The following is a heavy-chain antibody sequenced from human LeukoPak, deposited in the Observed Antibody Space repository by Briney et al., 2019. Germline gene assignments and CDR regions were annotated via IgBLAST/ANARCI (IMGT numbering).Heavy chain of an antibody. CDR3: AREGLSSSWGNFDY. CDR2: INSDGSST. D-gene: IGHD6-13*01. V-gene: IGHV3-74*01. J-gene: IGHJ4*02. CDR1: GFTFSSYW. Sequence: HPGGSLRLSCAASGFTFSSYWMHWVRQAPGKGLVWVSRINSDGSSTSYADSVKGRFTISRDNAKNTLYLQMNSLRAEDTAVYYCAREGLSSSWGNFDYWGQGTLVTVSS.